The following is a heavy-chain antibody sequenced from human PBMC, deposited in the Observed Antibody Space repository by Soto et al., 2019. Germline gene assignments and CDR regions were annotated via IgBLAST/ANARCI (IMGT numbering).Heavy chain of an antibody. CDR1: GFTFSSYW. CDR3: ARGKYSSSWSPIDY. V-gene: IGHV3-7*03. D-gene: IGHD6-13*01. Sequence: GGSLRLSCAASGFTFSSYWMSWVRQAPGKGLEWVANIKQDGSEKYYVDSVKGRFTISRDNAKNSLYLQMNSLRAEDTAVYYCARGKYSSSWSPIDYWGQGTLVTVSS. J-gene: IGHJ4*02. CDR2: IKQDGSEK.